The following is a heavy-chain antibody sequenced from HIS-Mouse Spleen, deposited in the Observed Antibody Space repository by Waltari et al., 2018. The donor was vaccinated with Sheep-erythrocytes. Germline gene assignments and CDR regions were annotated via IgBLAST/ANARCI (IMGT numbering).Heavy chain of an antibody. Sequence: EVQLVQSGAEVKKPGESLKISCKGSGYSFTSYWIGWVRQMPGKDMDWMGIIYPGEPDTGSSPSCQGQVTISADKSISTAYLQWSSLKASDTAMYYCARRTYYDFWSGYYTDAFDIWGQGTMVTVSS. V-gene: IGHV5-51*03. D-gene: IGHD3-3*01. J-gene: IGHJ3*02. CDR3: ARRTYYDFWSGYYTDAFDI. CDR2: IYPGEPDT. CDR1: GYSFTSYW.